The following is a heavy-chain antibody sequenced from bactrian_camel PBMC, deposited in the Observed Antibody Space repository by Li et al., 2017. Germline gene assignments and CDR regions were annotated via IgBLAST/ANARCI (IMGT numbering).Heavy chain of an antibody. CDR2: IVVGGADT. CDR3: AVLRCGSWALVTD. CDR1: GYVSRTSC. D-gene: IGHD2*01. V-gene: IGHV3S54*01. Sequence: HVQLVESGGGSVRAGGSLKLSCARYGYVSRTSCMGWFRQAPGKEREGVARIVVGGADTYYSDSVKGRFTISQDNAKNTVYLQTNSLKPEDTAMYYCAVLRCGSWALVTDWGQGTQVTVS. J-gene: IGHJ4*01.